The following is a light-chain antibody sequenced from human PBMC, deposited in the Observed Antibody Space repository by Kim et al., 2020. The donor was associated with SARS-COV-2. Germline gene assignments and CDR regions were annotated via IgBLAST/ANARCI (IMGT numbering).Light chain of an antibody. CDR1: QSLLNSNGYNY. J-gene: IGKJ1*01. Sequence: EPASISCKSSQSLLNSNGYNYLYCYQQKPGQSPQLLIYLGSNRASGVPDRFGGSGSGTDFTLKISRVEAEDIGVYYCMQALQAGTFGQGTKVDIK. V-gene: IGKV2-28*01. CDR3: MQALQAGT. CDR2: LGS.